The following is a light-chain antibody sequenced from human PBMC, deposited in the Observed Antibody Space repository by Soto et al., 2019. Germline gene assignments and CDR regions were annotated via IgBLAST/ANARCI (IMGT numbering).Light chain of an antibody. CDR2: AAS. Sequence: ETVLTQSPGTLSLSPGERATLSCRASQSVINNHLAWYQQKPGQAPRLLIYAASRRAAGIPDRVSGSGSGTEFILTISRLEPEDFAVFYCQHYGRSPPYTFGQGTKLEVK. J-gene: IGKJ2*01. CDR3: QHYGRSPPYT. CDR1: QSVINNH. V-gene: IGKV3-20*01.